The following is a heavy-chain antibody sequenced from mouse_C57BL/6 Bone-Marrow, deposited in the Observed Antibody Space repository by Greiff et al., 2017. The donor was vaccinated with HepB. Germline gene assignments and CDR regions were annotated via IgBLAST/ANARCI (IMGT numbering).Heavy chain of an antibody. J-gene: IGHJ1*03. Sequence: VKLMESGPGLVQPSQSLSITCTVSGFSLTSYGVHWVRQSPGKGLEWLGVIWSGGSTDYNAAFISRLSISKDNAKSQVFFKMNSLQADDTAIYYCARNWPLYDYDWYFDVWGTGTTVTVSS. CDR1: GFSLTSYG. CDR2: IWSGGST. D-gene: IGHD2-4*01. CDR3: ARNWPLYDYDWYFDV. V-gene: IGHV2-2*01.